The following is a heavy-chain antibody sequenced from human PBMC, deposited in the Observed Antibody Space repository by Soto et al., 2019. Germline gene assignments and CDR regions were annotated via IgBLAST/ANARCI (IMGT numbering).Heavy chain of an antibody. V-gene: IGHV4-59*01. CDR1: GDSISSYY. Sequence: LSLTFTVSGDSISSYYWSWIRQSPGKGLEWIGNIYYSGSTSYNPSLKSRLTVSVDTSKNQFSLKLSSVTAADTAVYYCARDGGRYYAMDLWGKANKVTVSS. CDR3: ARDGGRYYAMDL. D-gene: IGHD3-3*01. J-gene: IGHJ6*04. CDR2: IYYSGST.